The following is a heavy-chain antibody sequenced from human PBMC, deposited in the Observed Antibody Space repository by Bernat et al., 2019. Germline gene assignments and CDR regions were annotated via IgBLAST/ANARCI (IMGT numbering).Heavy chain of an antibody. D-gene: IGHD5-18*01. V-gene: IGHV3-30-3*01. Sequence: QVQLVESGGGVVQPGRSLRLSCAASGFTFSSYAMHWVRQAPGKGLEWVAVISYDGSNKYYADSVKDRFTISRDNSKNTLYLQMNSLRAEDTAVYYCARDDSYGPYNWFDPWGQGTLVTVSS. J-gene: IGHJ5*02. CDR1: GFTFSSYA. CDR2: ISYDGSNK. CDR3: ARDDSYGPYNWFDP.